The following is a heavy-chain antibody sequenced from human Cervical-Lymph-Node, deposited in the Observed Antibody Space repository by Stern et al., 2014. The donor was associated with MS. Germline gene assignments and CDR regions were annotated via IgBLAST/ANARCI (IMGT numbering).Heavy chain of an antibody. CDR1: GGTFTNYA. D-gene: IGHD2-21*01. J-gene: IGHJ6*02. V-gene: IGHV1-69*06. Sequence: QVQLVQSGAEVKKPGSSLKVSCKASGGTFTNYAFSWVRQAPGEGLEWMGGIIPVFDSAPSAQNFQGSLTITADKSTTTAYMELSSLSSDDTAVYYCARDSNILFAMDVWGQGTTVTVSS. CDR2: IIPVFDSA. CDR3: ARDSNILFAMDV.